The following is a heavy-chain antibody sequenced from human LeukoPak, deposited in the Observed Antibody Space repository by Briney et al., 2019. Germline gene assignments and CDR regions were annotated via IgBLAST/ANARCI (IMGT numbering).Heavy chain of an antibody. CDR3: ARDYCSSTSCSFDY. V-gene: IGHV3-33*08. CDR2: IWYDGTYR. CDR1: GFTFSSYA. J-gene: IGHJ4*02. Sequence: GRSLRLSCAASGFTFSSYAMHWVRQAPGKGLEWVASIWYDGTYRNYADSVKGRFTISRDNSKNTLFLQMNSLRTEDTAVYYCARDYCSSTSCSFDYWGQGTLVTVSS. D-gene: IGHD2-2*01.